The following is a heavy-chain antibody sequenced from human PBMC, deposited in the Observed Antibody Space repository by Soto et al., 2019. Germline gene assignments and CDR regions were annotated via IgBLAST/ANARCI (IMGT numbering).Heavy chain of an antibody. CDR1: GGTFSSYA. J-gene: IGHJ6*02. CDR2: IIPIFGTA. D-gene: IGHD6-6*01. V-gene: IGHV1-69*01. CDR3: ARGPEYSSSSVVDYYYYYGMDV. Sequence: QVQLVQSGAEVKKPGSSVKVSCKASGGTFSSYAISWVRQAPGQGLEWMGGIIPIFGTANYAQKFQGRVKITADESTSTDYMELSSLRSEDTAVYYCARGPEYSSSSVVDYYYYYGMDVWGQGTTVTVSS.